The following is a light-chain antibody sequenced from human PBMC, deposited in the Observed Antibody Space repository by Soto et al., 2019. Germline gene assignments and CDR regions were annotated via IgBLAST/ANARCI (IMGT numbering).Light chain of an antibody. CDR3: QQRSNWPLR. V-gene: IGKV3-11*01. CDR1: QSVSSY. Sequence: EIVLTQSPATLSLSPGERATLSCRASQSVSSYLAWYQQKPGQAPRLLIYDASNRATGIPARFSGSGSGTDFTLTISSLEPEDFAVHYCQQRSNWPLRFGQGTKLEIK. J-gene: IGKJ2*03. CDR2: DAS.